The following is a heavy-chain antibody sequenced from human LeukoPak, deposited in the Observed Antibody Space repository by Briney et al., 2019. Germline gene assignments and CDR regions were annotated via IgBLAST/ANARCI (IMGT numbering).Heavy chain of an antibody. V-gene: IGHV4-38-2*02. Sequence: PSETLSLTCAVSGYSISSGYYWDWIRQPPGKGLEWIGSIYHSGSTYYNPSLKSRVTISVDTSKNQFSLKLSSVTAADTAVYYCARDSSSWPTGGWFDPWGQGTLVTVSS. CDR1: GYSISSGYY. J-gene: IGHJ5*02. CDR2: IYHSGST. CDR3: ARDSSSWPTGGWFDP. D-gene: IGHD6-13*01.